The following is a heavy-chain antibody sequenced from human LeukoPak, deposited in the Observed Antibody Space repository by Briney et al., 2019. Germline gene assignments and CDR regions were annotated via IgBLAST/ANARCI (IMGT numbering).Heavy chain of an antibody. D-gene: IGHD3-22*01. CDR1: GFTFSSYA. CDR2: ISGSGGST. J-gene: IGHJ4*02. CDR3: AKDRPGYYYDSSGYCPDFDY. V-gene: IGHV3-23*01. Sequence: GGSLRLSCAASGFTFSSYAMSWVRQAPGKGLEWVSAISGSGGSTYYADSVKGRFTISRDNSKNTLYLQMNRLRAEDTAVYYCAKDRPGYYYDSSGYCPDFDYWGQGTLVTVSS.